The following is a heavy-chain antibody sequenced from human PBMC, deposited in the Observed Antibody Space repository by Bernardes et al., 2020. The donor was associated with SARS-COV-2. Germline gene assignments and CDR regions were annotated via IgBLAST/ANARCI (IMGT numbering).Heavy chain of an antibody. CDR1: GFTFSDHY. CDR2: SRGKGDSYTT. J-gene: IGHJ4*02. Sequence: GGSLRLSCAASGFTFSDHYMDWVRQAPGKGLEWVVRSRGKGDSYTTEYAASVKGRFTISRDDSKNSVYLQMNSLTADDTAIYYCSRDLVGARDNWGQGTLVTVSS. D-gene: IGHD1-26*01. CDR3: SRDLVGARDN. V-gene: IGHV3-72*01.